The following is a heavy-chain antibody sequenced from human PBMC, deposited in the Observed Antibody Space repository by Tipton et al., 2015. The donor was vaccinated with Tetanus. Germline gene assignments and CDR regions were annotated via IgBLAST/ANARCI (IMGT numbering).Heavy chain of an antibody. V-gene: IGHV4-30-2*01. Sequence: LRLSCTVSGGLISTGGYSWSWFRQPPGKGLEWVGYIYHTGSTYYNPSLKSRVTISVNLSKKHFSLKLSSVTAADTAVYYCARGHGSGRNSFQFEFWGQGAPVIVSS. CDR3: ARGHGSGRNSFQFEF. D-gene: IGHD3-10*01. CDR1: GGLISTGGYS. CDR2: IYHTGST. J-gene: IGHJ4*02.